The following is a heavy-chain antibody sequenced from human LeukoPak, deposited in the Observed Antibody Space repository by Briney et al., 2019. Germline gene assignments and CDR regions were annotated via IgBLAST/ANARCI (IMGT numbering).Heavy chain of an antibody. CDR1: GFTFSSYS. D-gene: IGHD6-19*01. J-gene: IGHJ4*02. CDR3: ARGRVIAVTDY. V-gene: IGHV3-21*01. Sequence: GGSLRLSXAASGFTFSSYSMNWVRQAPGKGLEWVSSISSSSSYIYYADSVKGRFTISRDNAKNSLYLQMNSLRAEDTAVSYCARGRVIAVTDYWGQGTLVAVSS. CDR2: ISSSSSYI.